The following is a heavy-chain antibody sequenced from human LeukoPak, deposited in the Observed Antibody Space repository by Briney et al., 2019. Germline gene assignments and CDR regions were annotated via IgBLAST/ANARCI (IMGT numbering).Heavy chain of an antibody. CDR2: ISVSAGST. D-gene: IGHD3-10*01. CDR1: GFTFSSYS. V-gene: IGHV3-21*06. CDR3: ARLRFGEFEDAFDI. Sequence: GGSLRLSCAASGFTFSSYSMNWVRQALGKGLEWVSAISVSAGSTYYADSVKGRFTISRDNAKNTLYLQMNSLRADDTAVYYCARLRFGEFEDAFDIWGQGTMVIVSS. J-gene: IGHJ3*02.